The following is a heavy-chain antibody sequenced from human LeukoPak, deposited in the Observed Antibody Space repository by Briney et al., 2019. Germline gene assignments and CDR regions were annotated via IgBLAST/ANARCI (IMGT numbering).Heavy chain of an antibody. V-gene: IGHV3-23*01. CDR3: AKDPGIAAAGTHDY. J-gene: IGHJ4*02. CDR2: ISGSGGST. CDR1: GFTFSSYA. D-gene: IGHD6-13*01. Sequence: GGSLRLSCAASGFTFSSYAMSWVRQAPGKGLEWVSAISGSGGSTYYADSVKGRFTISRDNSKNTLYLQMNSLRAEDTAIYYCAKDPGIAAAGTHDYWGQGTLVTVSS.